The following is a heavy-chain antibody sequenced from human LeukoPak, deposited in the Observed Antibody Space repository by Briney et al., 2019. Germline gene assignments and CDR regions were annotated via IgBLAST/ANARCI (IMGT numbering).Heavy chain of an antibody. V-gene: IGHV4-39*02. D-gene: IGHD5-24*01. J-gene: IGHJ4*02. CDR2: INHSGST. CDR1: GGSISSSSYY. Sequence: KPSETLSLTCTVSGGSISSSSYYWGWIRQPPGKGLEWIGEINHSGSTNYNPSLKSRVTISVDTSKNHFSLNLRSVTAADTAVYYCARRSYNSPFRYWGQGTPVTVSS. CDR3: ARRSYNSPFRY.